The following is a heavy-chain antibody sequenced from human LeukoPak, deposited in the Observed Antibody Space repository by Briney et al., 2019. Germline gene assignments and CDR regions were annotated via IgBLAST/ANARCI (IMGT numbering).Heavy chain of an antibody. J-gene: IGHJ5*02. D-gene: IGHD2-8*01. V-gene: IGHV5-51*01. CDR3: ARRYCTNGVCPNWFDP. Sequence: GESLKISCKGSGYSFTSYWIGWVRQMPGKGLEWMGIIYPGDSDTRYSPSFQGQVTISADKSISTAYLQWSSLKASDTAMYYCARRYCTNGVCPNWFDPWGQGTLVTVSS. CDR1: GYSFTSYW. CDR2: IYPGDSDT.